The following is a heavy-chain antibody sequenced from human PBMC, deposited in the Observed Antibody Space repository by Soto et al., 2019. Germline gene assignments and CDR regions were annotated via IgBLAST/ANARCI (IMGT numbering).Heavy chain of an antibody. Sequence: PXETLSLPCTVSGGSIRSGYYDWRWIRQPPGKGLEWIGYIYYSGSTYYNPSLKSRVTISVDTSKNQFSLKLSSVTAADTAVYYCATSSYDYGDYDDVNDYWGQGTLVTDSS. CDR3: ATSSYDYGDYDDVNDY. D-gene: IGHD4-17*01. CDR1: GGSIRSGYYD. V-gene: IGHV4-30-4*01. J-gene: IGHJ4*02. CDR2: IYYSGST.